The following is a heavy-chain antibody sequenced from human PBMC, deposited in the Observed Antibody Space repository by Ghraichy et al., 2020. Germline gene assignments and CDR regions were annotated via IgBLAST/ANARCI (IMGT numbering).Heavy chain of an antibody. CDR1: GFSLSTSGMR. V-gene: IGHV2-70*04. CDR3: ARSIVGAGAFDI. CDR2: IDWDDDK. J-gene: IGHJ3*02. D-gene: IGHD1-26*01. Sequence: SGPTLVKPTQTLTLTCTFSGFSLSTSGMRVSWIRQPPGKALEWLARIDWDDDKFYSTSLKTRLTISKDTSKNQVVLTKTNMDPVDTATYYCARSIVGAGAFDIWGQGTMVTVSS.